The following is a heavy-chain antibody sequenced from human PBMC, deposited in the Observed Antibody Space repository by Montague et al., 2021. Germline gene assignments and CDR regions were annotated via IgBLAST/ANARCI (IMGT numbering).Heavy chain of an antibody. CDR2: FYSGGNT. Sequence: SETLSLTCTVSGGSISSTSHYWDWIRQPPGKGLEWIGTFYSGGNTYYNPALKSRVSISADTSNNQFSLKLHSVTAADTAVYFCARARITGTTTPLDYWGQGTPVIVSS. V-gene: IGHV4-39*01. D-gene: IGHD1/OR15-1a*01. J-gene: IGHJ4*02. CDR1: GGSISSTSHY. CDR3: ARARITGTTTPLDY.